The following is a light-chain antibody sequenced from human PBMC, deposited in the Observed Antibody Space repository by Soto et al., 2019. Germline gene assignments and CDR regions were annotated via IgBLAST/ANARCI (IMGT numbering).Light chain of an antibody. Sequence: QSALTQPASVSGSPGQSITISGSGGSSDVGNYNRVSWYRQHPGKAPQLIVYEVKNRPSGVSNRFSGSKSGNTASLTISGLQAEDEADYFCSSLTTSDTWVIGGGTKLTVL. CDR3: SSLTTSDTWV. V-gene: IGLV2-14*02. J-gene: IGLJ3*02. CDR2: EVK. CDR1: SSDVGNYNR.